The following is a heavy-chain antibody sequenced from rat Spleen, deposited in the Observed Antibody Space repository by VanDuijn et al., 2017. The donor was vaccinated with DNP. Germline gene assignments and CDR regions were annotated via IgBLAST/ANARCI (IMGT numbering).Heavy chain of an antibody. CDR2: LWTGGST. D-gene: IGHD1-3*01. CDR3: ASTLVNYGTYGYYAMDA. J-gene: IGHJ4*01. CDR1: GFSLTNYA. Sequence: QVQLKESGPGLVQPSQTLSLACTVSGFSLTNYAVHWVRQPSGKGLEWMGVLWTGGSTEYNSALKSRLSISRDTSESQVFLQMNSLQPEDTATYYCASTLVNYGTYGYYAMDAWGQGTSVTVSS. V-gene: IGHV2-30*01.